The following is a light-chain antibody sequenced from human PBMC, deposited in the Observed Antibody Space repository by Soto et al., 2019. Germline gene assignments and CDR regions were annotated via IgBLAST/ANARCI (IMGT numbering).Light chain of an antibody. V-gene: IGLV2-11*01. J-gene: IGLJ1*01. CDR1: SIEVGGYNY. CDR2: DVS. CDR3: CSYAGSFHYV. Sequence: QSALTQPRSVSGSPGQSVTISCTGTSIEVGGYNYVSWYQQHPGKAPKLMIYDVSKRPSGVPDRFSGSKSGNTASLTISGLQAEDEADYYCCSYAGSFHYVFGTGTKVTVL.